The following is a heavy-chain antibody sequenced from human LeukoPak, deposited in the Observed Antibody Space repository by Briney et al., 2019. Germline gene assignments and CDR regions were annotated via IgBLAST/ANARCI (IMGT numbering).Heavy chain of an antibody. CDR1: GFTFSSYA. J-gene: IGHJ4*02. Sequence: GGSLRLSCAASGFTFSSYAMSWVRQAPGKGLEWVSAISGSGGSTYYADSVKGRFTISRDNSKNTLYLQMNSLRAEDTAVYYCAKLSSGGLRAPIDYWGQGTLVTVSS. CDR2: ISGSGGST. V-gene: IGHV3-23*01. D-gene: IGHD3-16*01. CDR3: AKLSSGGLRAPIDY.